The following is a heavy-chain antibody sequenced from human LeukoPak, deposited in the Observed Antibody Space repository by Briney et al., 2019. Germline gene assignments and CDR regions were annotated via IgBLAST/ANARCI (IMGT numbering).Heavy chain of an antibody. J-gene: IGHJ4*02. CDR2: IYYSGST. D-gene: IGHD3-22*01. CDR1: GGSISSGDYY. CDR3: ARERGYYDSSGYYENDY. V-gene: IGHV4-30-4*01. Sequence: PSETLSLTCTVSGGSISSGDYYWSWIRQPPGKGLEWMGYIYYSGSTYYNPSLKSRVTISVDTSKNQFSLKLSSVTAADTAVYYCARERGYYDSSGYYENDYWGQGTLVTVSS.